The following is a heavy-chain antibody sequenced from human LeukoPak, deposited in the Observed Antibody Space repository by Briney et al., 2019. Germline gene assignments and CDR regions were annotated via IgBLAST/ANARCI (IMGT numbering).Heavy chain of an antibody. V-gene: IGHV1-69*06. Sequence: SVKVSCKASGGTFSSYSINWVRQVPGQGLEWMGGIIPIFGTANYAQKFQGRVTITADKSTSTAYMELSSLRSEDTAVYYCARDFMEVVVIAGDAFDIWGQGTMVTVSS. D-gene: IGHD3-22*01. CDR2: IIPIFGTA. CDR1: GGTFSSYS. CDR3: ARDFMEVVVIAGDAFDI. J-gene: IGHJ3*02.